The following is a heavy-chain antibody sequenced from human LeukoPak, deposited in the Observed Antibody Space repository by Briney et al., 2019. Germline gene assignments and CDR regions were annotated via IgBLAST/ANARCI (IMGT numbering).Heavy chain of an antibody. CDR2: IYYSGST. Sequence: PSETLSLTCTVSGGSISSYYWSWIRQPPGKGLEWIGYIYYSGSTNYNPSLKSRVTISVDTSKNQFSLKLSSVTVADTAVYYCATAVVKYYYYGMDVWGQGTTVTVSS. D-gene: IGHD2-21*01. J-gene: IGHJ6*02. V-gene: IGHV4-59*12. CDR3: ATAVVKYYYYGMDV. CDR1: GGSISSYY.